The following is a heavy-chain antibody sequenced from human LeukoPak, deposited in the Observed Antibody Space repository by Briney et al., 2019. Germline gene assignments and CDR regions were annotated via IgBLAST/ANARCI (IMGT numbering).Heavy chain of an antibody. Sequence: PGGSLRLSCAASGLSFDTYNFNWVRQAPGKGLEWVASIRSYSSYIHYGDSVKGRFTISRDDAEKSVYLQMNNLRGEDTAVYFCARFSEVYYYVDVWGTGTTVIVSS. V-gene: IGHV3-21*01. CDR2: IRSYSSYI. D-gene: IGHD2/OR15-2a*01. CDR1: GLSFDTYN. CDR3: ARFSEVYYYVDV. J-gene: IGHJ6*03.